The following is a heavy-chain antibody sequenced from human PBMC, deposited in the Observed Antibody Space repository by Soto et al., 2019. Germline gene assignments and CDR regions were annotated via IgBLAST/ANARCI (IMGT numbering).Heavy chain of an antibody. J-gene: IGHJ4*02. Sequence: ASVKVSCKASGYTFTSYGISWVRQAPGQGLEWMGWISAYNGNTNYAQKLQGRVTMTTDTSTSTAYMELRSLRSDDTAVYYCARDYAPYCTNGVCYNGVDYWGQGTLVTVSS. CDR3: ARDYAPYCTNGVCYNGVDY. CDR1: GYTFTSYG. D-gene: IGHD2-8*01. V-gene: IGHV1-18*01. CDR2: ISAYNGNT.